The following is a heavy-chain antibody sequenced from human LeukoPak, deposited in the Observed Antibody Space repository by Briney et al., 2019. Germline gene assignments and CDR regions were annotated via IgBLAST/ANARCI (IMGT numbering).Heavy chain of an antibody. D-gene: IGHD6-19*01. Sequence: QPGGSLRLSCAASGFTFSSYEMNWVRQAPGKGLEWVSYISSSGCTIYYADSVKGRFTISRDNAKNSLYLQMNSLRAEDTAVYYCARVGAAVAVDYWGQGTLVTVSS. CDR1: GFTFSSYE. J-gene: IGHJ4*02. V-gene: IGHV3-48*03. CDR2: ISSSGCTI. CDR3: ARVGAAVAVDY.